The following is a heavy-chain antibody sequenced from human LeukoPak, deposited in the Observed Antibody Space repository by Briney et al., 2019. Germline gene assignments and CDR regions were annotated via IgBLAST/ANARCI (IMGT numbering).Heavy chain of an antibody. CDR3: AREIKHAY. CDR1: GFTFSTYA. Sequence: GGSLRLSCAASGFTFSTYAMSWVRQAPGKGLEWVSVVSGTGGRTYYADSVKGRFTISRDNAENSLYLQMNTLRAEDTAMYYCAREIKHAYWGQGTLVTVSS. V-gene: IGHV3-23*01. D-gene: IGHD2-21*01. J-gene: IGHJ4*02. CDR2: VSGTGGRT.